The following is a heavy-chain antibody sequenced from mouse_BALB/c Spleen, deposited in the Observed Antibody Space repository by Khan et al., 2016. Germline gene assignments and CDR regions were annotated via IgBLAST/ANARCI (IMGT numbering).Heavy chain of an antibody. Sequence: QIQLVQSGPELKKPGETVKISCKASGYTFTIYGMNWVKQAPGKGLKWMGCINTYAGEPTYADDFKGRFAFSLETSASTAYLQINNLKNDDTATYFWVITTDLYFDSWGQGTTLTVSS. V-gene: IGHV9-3-1*01. CDR3: VITTDLYFDS. CDR1: GYTFTIYG. J-gene: IGHJ2*01. D-gene: IGHD2-4*01. CDR2: INTYAGEP.